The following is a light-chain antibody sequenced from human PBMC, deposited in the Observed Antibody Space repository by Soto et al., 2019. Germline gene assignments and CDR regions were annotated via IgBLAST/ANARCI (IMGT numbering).Light chain of an antibody. V-gene: IGKV1-5*03. CDR3: QQYSTYPLT. J-gene: IGKJ1*01. Sequence: DIQMTQYPSTLSASVGDRVTITCRASQTISTLLAWYQQRPGKAPNLLIYKASSLESGVPSRFSGSGSGTEFTLTISSLQPDDFATYFCQQYSTYPLTFGQGTKVEVK. CDR1: QTISTL. CDR2: KAS.